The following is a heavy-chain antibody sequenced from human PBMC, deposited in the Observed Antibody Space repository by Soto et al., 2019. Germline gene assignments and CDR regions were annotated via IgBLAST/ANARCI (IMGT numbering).Heavy chain of an antibody. Sequence: QVQLVQSGAEVKKPGSSVKVSCTASGGTFSSYAISWVRQAPGQGLEWMGGIIPIFGTANYAQKFQGRVTITADESTSTAYMELSSLRSEDTAVYYCARVGYSSSWYPYPGYYYYGMDVWGQGTTVTVSS. J-gene: IGHJ6*02. CDR1: GGTFSSYA. V-gene: IGHV1-69*01. CDR2: IIPIFGTA. D-gene: IGHD6-13*01. CDR3: ARVGYSSSWYPYPGYYYYGMDV.